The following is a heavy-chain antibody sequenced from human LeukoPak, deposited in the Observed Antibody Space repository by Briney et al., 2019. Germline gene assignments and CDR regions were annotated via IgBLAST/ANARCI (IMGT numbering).Heavy chain of an antibody. Sequence: PGGSLRLSCAASGFTFSSYAMHWVRQAPGKGLEWVAVISYDGSNKYYADSVKGRFTISRDNSKNTLYLQMNSLRAEDTAVYYCARELYYYDSSGYYPPGYWGQGTLVTVSS. D-gene: IGHD3-22*01. CDR1: GFTFSSYA. J-gene: IGHJ4*02. V-gene: IGHV3-30-3*01. CDR2: ISYDGSNK. CDR3: ARELYYYDSSGYYPPGY.